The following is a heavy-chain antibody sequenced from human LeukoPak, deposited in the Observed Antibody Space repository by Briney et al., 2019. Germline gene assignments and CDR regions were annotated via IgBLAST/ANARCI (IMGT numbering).Heavy chain of an antibody. D-gene: IGHD3-10*01. J-gene: IGHJ6*02. V-gene: IGHV3-21*01. CDR1: GLTFGSDS. CDR3: AREPEGHYYGSEKPYYYGMNV. Sequence: GGSLRLSCAASGLTFGSDSMNWVRQAPGKGLEWVSSISSRSSYKYYADSVKGRFTISRDNAQNSLHLQMNSLRAKDTAVYYCAREPEGHYYGSEKPYYYGMNVWGQGTTVTVSS. CDR2: ISSRSSYK.